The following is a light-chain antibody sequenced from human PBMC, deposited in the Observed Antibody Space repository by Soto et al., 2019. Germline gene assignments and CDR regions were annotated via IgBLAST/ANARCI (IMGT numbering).Light chain of an antibody. CDR1: QSVNSN. CDR2: GAS. CDR3: QQYSHWIT. J-gene: IGKJ5*01. V-gene: IGKV3-15*01. Sequence: IVMTQSPATLSVSPGERATISCSASQSVNSNLAWYQHKHGQDPRLLIYGASTGATGIPARFSGSGSGTEFTLTISSLQSEDFAVYYGQQYSHWITFGQGTRLEI.